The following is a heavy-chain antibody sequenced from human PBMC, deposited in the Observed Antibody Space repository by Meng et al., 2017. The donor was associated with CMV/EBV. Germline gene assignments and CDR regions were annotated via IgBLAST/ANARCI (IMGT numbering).Heavy chain of an antibody. CDR1: GFTFSSYS. J-gene: IGHJ6*02. CDR3: ARDLSNYDILTGYQYYYYGMDV. V-gene: IGHV3-21*01. CDR2: ISSSSSYI. Sequence: GGSLRLSCAASGFTFSSYSMNWVRQAPGKGLEWVSSISSSSSYIYYADSVKGRFTISRDNAKNSLYLQMNSLRAEDTAAYYCARDLSNYDILTGYQYYYYGMDVWGQGTTVTVSS. D-gene: IGHD3-9*01.